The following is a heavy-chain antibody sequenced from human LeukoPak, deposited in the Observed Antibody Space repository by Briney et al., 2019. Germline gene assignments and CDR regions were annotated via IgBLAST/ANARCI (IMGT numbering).Heavy chain of an antibody. J-gene: IGHJ3*02. Sequence: GGSLRLSCAASGFTFSDYYMSWIRQAPGKGLEWVSYISSSGSTIYYADSVKGRFTISRDNAKNSLYLQMNSLRAEDTAVYYCARGGLHYYDSSGYYQGDAFDIWDQGTMVTVSS. D-gene: IGHD3-22*01. V-gene: IGHV3-11*01. CDR1: GFTFSDYY. CDR2: ISSSGSTI. CDR3: ARGGLHYYDSSGYYQGDAFDI.